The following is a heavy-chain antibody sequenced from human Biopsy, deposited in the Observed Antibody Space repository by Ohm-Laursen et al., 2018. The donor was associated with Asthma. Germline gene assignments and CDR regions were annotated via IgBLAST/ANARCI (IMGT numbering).Heavy chain of an antibody. CDR3: ARGFTIFVAATTAFDY. D-gene: IGHD3-3*01. V-gene: IGHV1-3*01. J-gene: IGHJ4*02. Sequence: ASVKVSCKASGYTFIHFAIHWVRQAPGQRPQWLGWVHVGNGDSKYSPSFQDRVTITGDTSATTAYMELRNLRAEDTAVYFCARGFTIFVAATTAFDYWGQGALVTVSS. CDR1: GYTFIHFA. CDR2: VHVGNGDS.